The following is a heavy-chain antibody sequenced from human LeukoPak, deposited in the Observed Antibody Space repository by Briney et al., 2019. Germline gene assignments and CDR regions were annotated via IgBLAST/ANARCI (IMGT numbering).Heavy chain of an antibody. Sequence: PSETLSLTCTVSGGSISSSSYYWGWIRQPPGKGLEWIGSIYYSGSTYYNPSLKSRVTISVDTSKNQFSLKLSSVTAADTAVYYCARLGDYGDYKFDYWGQGTLVTVSS. CDR3: ARLGDYGDYKFDY. V-gene: IGHV4-39*07. J-gene: IGHJ4*02. CDR2: IYYSGST. D-gene: IGHD4-17*01. CDR1: GGSISSSSYY.